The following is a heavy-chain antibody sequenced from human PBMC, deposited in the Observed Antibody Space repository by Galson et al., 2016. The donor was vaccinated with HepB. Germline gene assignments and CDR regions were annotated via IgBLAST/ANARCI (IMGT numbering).Heavy chain of an antibody. D-gene: IGHD3-10*01. CDR2: ISGGGGST. CDR3: VKGLYGSGSSGDY. CDR1: GFTFNSYG. J-gene: IGHJ4*02. Sequence: SLRLSCAASGFTFNSYGMSWVRQAPGTGLEWVSSISGGGGSTDYAGSVKGRLTISRDNSKNTLYLHLNSLRAEDTAVYFCVKGLYGSGSSGDYWGQGTLVTVSS. V-gene: IGHV3-23*01.